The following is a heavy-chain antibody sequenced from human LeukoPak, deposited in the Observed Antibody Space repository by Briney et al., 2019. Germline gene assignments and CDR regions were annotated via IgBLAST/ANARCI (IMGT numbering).Heavy chain of an antibody. CDR2: IYYSGST. Sequence: SETLSLTCTVSGGSISSSSYYWGWIRQPPGKGLEWIGSIYYSGSTYYNPSLKSRVTISVDTSKNQFSLKLSSVTAADTAVYYCARGFDCSGGSCYPYLDYWGQGTLVTVSS. D-gene: IGHD2-15*01. J-gene: IGHJ4*02. CDR1: GGSISSSSYY. CDR3: ARGFDCSGGSCYPYLDY. V-gene: IGHV4-39*07.